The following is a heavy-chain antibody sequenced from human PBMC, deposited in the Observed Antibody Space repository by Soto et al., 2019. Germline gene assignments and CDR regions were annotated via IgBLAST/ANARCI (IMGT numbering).Heavy chain of an antibody. CDR3: VRGRVVRGVTTAGAVDV. J-gene: IGHJ6*03. D-gene: IGHD3-10*01. Sequence: QVQLVESGGGLVKPGGSLRLSCAASGFTFSDYYMSWIRQAPGKGLEWVSYIISSGSTIYYADSVKGRFTISRDNAKNSLYLQMNRPRAEYTAKNCCVRGRVVRGVTTAGAVDVWGKRTTV. V-gene: IGHV3-11*01. CDR1: GFTFSDYY. CDR2: IISSGSTI.